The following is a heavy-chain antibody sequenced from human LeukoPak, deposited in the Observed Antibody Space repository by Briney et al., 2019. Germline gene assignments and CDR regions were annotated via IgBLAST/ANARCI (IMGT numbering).Heavy chain of an antibody. D-gene: IGHD4-17*01. V-gene: IGHV1-46*01. Sequence: ASVKVSCKDSEYTFTSYYMHWLRQAPGQGLEWMGIINPSGGSTRYAQKFQGRVTMTRDTSTSTVYMRLSSLRSEYTAVYYCEINPVTTNYFDWGGQGTLVTVSS. CDR2: INPSGGST. CDR3: EINPVTTNYFDW. J-gene: IGHJ4*02. CDR1: EYTFTSYY.